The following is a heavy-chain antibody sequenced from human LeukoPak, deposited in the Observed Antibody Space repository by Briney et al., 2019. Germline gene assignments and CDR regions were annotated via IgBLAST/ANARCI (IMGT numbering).Heavy chain of an antibody. CDR2: FSATDGNA. Sequence: PGGSLRLSCAASGFTLSNSAMTWVRQAPGKGLEWVSGFSATDGNANYADSVKGRFTISRDNSKNTVHLQMNSLRAEDTAVYYCAKDYGSGSYYNSFTDYWGQGTLVTVSS. D-gene: IGHD3-10*01. V-gene: IGHV3-23*01. CDR3: AKDYGSGSYYNSFTDY. CDR1: GFTLSNSA. J-gene: IGHJ4*02.